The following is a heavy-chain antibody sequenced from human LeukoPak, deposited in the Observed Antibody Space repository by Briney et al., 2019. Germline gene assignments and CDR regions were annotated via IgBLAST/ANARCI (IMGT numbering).Heavy chain of an antibody. CDR1: GFTFSTYW. J-gene: IGHJ3*02. V-gene: IGHV3-7*01. D-gene: IGHD5-24*01. CDR3: ARGRLRRDAYNYGAFDI. Sequence: GGSLRLSCAGSGFTFSTYWMSWVRQAPGKGLEWVAYMKQRGSEKYYVDSVKGRFTISRDNAKNSLYLQMNSLRAEDTAVYYCARGRLRRDAYNYGAFDIWGQGTMVTVSS. CDR2: MKQRGSEK.